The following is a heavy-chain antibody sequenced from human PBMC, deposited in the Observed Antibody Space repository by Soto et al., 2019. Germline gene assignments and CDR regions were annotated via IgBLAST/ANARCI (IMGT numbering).Heavy chain of an antibody. D-gene: IGHD3-3*01. CDR1: GFMFSGYG. V-gene: IGHV3-30*18. CDR2: ISHDGSEK. J-gene: IGHJ5*02. CDR3: AKLVGGVKAIGAPGDWLDP. Sequence: QVQLVESGGGVVQPGDSLRLSCAASGFMFSGYGMHWIRQAPGKGLEWVAVISHDGSEKYYGDSVKGRCTVSRANSNNTLFLQIDSLRAEDTAVYYCAKLVGGVKAIGAPGDWLDPWGQGTLVTVSS.